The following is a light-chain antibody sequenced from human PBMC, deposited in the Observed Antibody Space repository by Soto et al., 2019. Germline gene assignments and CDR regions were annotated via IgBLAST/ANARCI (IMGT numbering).Light chain of an antibody. J-gene: IGKJ2*01. CDR1: QSVSSY. Sequence: EIVLTQSPATLSLSPGERATLSCRASQSVSSYLAWYQQKPGQAPRLLIYDASNRATGIPARFSGGGSGTDFTLTISSREHEDFAVYYCQQRFNWPRFTFGQGTKLEIK. CDR3: QQRFNWPRFT. CDR2: DAS. V-gene: IGKV3-11*01.